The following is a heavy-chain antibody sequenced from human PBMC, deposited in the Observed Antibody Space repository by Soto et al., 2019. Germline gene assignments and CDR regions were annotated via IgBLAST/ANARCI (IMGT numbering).Heavy chain of an antibody. V-gene: IGHV4-34*01. CDR2: INHSGST. CDR3: ARGARYDFWSGSPPRQFDY. Sequence: SETLSLTCAVYGGSFSGYYWSWIRQPPGKGLEWIGEINHSGSTNYNPPLKSRVTISVDTSKNQFSLKLSSVTAADTAVYYCARGARYDFWSGSPPRQFDYWGQGTLVTVSS. CDR1: GGSFSGYY. J-gene: IGHJ4*02. D-gene: IGHD3-3*01.